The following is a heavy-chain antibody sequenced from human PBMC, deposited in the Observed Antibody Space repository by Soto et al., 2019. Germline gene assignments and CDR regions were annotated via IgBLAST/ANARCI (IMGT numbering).Heavy chain of an antibody. CDR2: IFSNDEK. Sequence: SGPTLVNPTETLTLTCTVSGFSLSNARMGVSWIRQPPGKALEWLAHIFSNDEKSYSTSLKSRLTISKDTSKSQVVLTMTNMDPVDTATYYCARTLGITGTPGYYYYYYGMDVWGQGTTVTVSS. CDR3: ARTLGITGTPGYYYYYYGMDV. CDR1: GFSLSNARMG. V-gene: IGHV2-26*01. J-gene: IGHJ6*02. D-gene: IGHD1-20*01.